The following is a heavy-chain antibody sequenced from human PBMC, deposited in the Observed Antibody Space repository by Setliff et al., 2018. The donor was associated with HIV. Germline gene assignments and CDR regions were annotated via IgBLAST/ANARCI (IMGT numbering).Heavy chain of an antibody. Sequence: SETLSLTCAVYGRSFSGYYWNWIRQSPGKGLEWIGRIDSSGTTDYKPSLKGRVAISVDTSRNQFSLRVTSVTAADTAVYFCARDRHSSGLGSYGPWGPGILVTVSS. CDR2: IDSSGTT. V-gene: IGHV4-59*10. CDR1: GRSFSGYY. J-gene: IGHJ5*02. D-gene: IGHD3-10*01. CDR3: ARDRHSSGLGSYGP.